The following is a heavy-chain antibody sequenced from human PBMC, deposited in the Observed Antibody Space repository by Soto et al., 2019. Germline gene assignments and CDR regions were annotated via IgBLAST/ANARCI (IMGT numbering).Heavy chain of an antibody. CDR3: AKDGPYSGSLSYYFDY. CDR1: GFTFSNYG. V-gene: IGHV3-23*01. D-gene: IGHD1-26*01. Sequence: SLRLSCASSGFTFSNYGMGWVRLAPGRGLEWVSVISGSGGSTYSADSVKGRFTISRDNSKNTLYLQMNNLRAEDTAVYYCAKDGPYSGSLSYYFDYWGQGTLVTVSS. CDR2: ISGSGGST. J-gene: IGHJ4*02.